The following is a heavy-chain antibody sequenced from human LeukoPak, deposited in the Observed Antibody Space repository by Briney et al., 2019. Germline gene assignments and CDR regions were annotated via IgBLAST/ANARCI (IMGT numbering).Heavy chain of an antibody. CDR3: ASVVGATRVAY. D-gene: IGHD1-26*01. Sequence: SETLSLTCTVSGDSIRSRNYYWGWIRQPPGKGLEWIGSIYNSESTYYNPSLKSRVTISVDTSKNQFSLKLSSVTAADTAVYYCASVVGATRVAYWGQGTLVTVSS. V-gene: IGHV4-39*01. J-gene: IGHJ4*02. CDR1: GDSIRSRNYY. CDR2: IYNSEST.